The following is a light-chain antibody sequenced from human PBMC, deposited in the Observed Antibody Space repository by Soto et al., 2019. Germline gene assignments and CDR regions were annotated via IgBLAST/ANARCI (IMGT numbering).Light chain of an antibody. CDR1: QGISSY. V-gene: IGKV1-9*01. J-gene: IGKJ4*01. Sequence: DIQLTQSASFLSASVGDRVTITCRASQGISSYLAWYQQKPGKAPKLLIYAASTLQSGVPSRFSGSGSGTEFTLTISSLQPEDFATYYCQQLNSYPWLTFGGGTKVDIK. CDR3: QQLNSYPWLT. CDR2: AAS.